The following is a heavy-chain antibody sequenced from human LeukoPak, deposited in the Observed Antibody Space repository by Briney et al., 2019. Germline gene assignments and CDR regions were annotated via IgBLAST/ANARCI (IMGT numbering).Heavy chain of an antibody. V-gene: IGHV3-7*01. D-gene: IGHD6-19*01. CDR1: GFTFSSYW. Sequence: GGSLRLSCAASGFTFSSYWMSWVRQAPGKGLEWVANIKQDGSEKYYVDSVKGRFTISRDNSKNTLYLQMNSLRAEDTAVYYCAKDRGWDDAFDIWGQGTMVTVSS. CDR3: AKDRGWDDAFDI. CDR2: IKQDGSEK. J-gene: IGHJ3*02.